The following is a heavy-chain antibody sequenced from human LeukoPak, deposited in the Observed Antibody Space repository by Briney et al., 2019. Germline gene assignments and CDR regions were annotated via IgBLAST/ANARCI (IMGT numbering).Heavy chain of an antibody. CDR3: ARELTGGSCYY. CDR2: IIPILGIA. V-gene: IGHV1-69*04. CDR1: RGTFSSYA. D-gene: IGHD2-15*01. Sequence: SVKVPCKASRGTFSSYAISWVRQAPGQGLEWMGRIIPILGIANYAQKFQGRVTITADKSTSTAYMELSSLRSEDTGVYYCARELTGGSCYYWGQGTLVTVSS. J-gene: IGHJ4*02.